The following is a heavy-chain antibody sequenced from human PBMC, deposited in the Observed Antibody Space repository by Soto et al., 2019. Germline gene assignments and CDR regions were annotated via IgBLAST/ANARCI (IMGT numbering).Heavy chain of an antibody. Sequence: PSETLSLTCAVSGYSISSGYYWGWIRQPPGKGLEWIGSIYHSGSTYYNPSLKSRVTISVDTSKNQFSLKLSSVTAADTAVYYCARVTHYYDSSGYPPLAYWGQGTLVTVSS. V-gene: IGHV4-38-2*01. CDR2: IYHSGST. J-gene: IGHJ4*02. D-gene: IGHD3-22*01. CDR1: GYSISSGYY. CDR3: ARVTHYYDSSGYPPLAY.